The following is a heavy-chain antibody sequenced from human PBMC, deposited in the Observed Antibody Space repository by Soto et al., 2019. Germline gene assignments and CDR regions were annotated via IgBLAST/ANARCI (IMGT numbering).Heavy chain of an antibody. Sequence: ASVKVSCKAYDFSFTSHGISWVRQAPGQGLEWMGWTSLYNGNTNYAQQFQGRVTMTTDTSTSTAYMELRSLRSDDTAMYFCAIYHLELFRFDYWGQGTLLTVSS. CDR3: AIYHLELFRFDY. V-gene: IGHV1-18*04. J-gene: IGHJ4*02. D-gene: IGHD2-2*01. CDR2: TSLYNGNT. CDR1: DFSFTSHG.